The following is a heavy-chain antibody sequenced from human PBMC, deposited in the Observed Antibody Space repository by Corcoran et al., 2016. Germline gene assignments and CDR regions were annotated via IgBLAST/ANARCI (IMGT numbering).Heavy chain of an antibody. CDR1: GYSFTSYW. CDR2: IYPGDSDT. CDR3: ARSTTIVGVVRYGIDV. J-gene: IGHJ6*02. V-gene: IGHV5-51*01. Sequence: EVQLVPSGAEVKKPGESLKISCKGSGYSFTSYWIGWVRQMPGKGLEWMGIIYPGDSDTRYRPAFQGQVTISADKAISTAYLQWSSLKAADTARYYCARSTTIVGVVRYGIDVWGQGTTVTVSS. D-gene: IGHD3-3*01.